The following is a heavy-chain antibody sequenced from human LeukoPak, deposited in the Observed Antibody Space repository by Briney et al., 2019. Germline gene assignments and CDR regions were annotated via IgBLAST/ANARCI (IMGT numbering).Heavy chain of an antibody. CDR3: ARNGYGDYFDY. Sequence: PSQTLSLTCAVSGGSISSGGYSWSWIRQPPGKGLEWIGYIYHSGSTYYNPSLKSRVTISVDRSKNQFSLKLSSVTAADTAVYYCARNGYGDYFDYWGQGTLITVSS. D-gene: IGHD4-17*01. CDR1: GGSISSGGYS. J-gene: IGHJ4*02. V-gene: IGHV4-30-2*01. CDR2: IYHSGST.